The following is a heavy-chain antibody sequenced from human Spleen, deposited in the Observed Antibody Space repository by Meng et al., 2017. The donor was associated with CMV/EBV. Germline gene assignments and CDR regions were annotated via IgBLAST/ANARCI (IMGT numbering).Heavy chain of an antibody. V-gene: IGHV1-2*02. CDR2: INPSSGST. CDR3: ARGDRWAGPFDY. J-gene: IGHJ4*02. Sequence: ASVKVSCKTSGYTFTGYYIHWVRQAPGQGLEWMGWINPSSGSTKYSEKFQGRVTMTRDTSINTAHMELSRLTSDDTAVYYCARGDRWAGPFDYWGQGALVTVSS. CDR1: GYTFTGYY. D-gene: IGHD6-13*01.